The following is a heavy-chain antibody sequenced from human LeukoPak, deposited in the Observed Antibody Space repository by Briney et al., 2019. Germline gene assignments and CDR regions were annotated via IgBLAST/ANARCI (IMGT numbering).Heavy chain of an antibody. CDR3: ARNYYYDSSGPWTKTRPGAFDI. CDR2: ISSSGSTI. V-gene: IGHV3-11*04. CDR1: GFTFSDYY. D-gene: IGHD3-22*01. Sequence: GGSLRLSCAASGFTFSDYYMSWIRQAPGKGMEWVSYISSSGSTIYYADSVKGRFTISRDNAKNSLYLQMNSLRAEDTAVYYCARNYYYDSSGPWTKTRPGAFDIWGQGTMVTVSS. J-gene: IGHJ3*02.